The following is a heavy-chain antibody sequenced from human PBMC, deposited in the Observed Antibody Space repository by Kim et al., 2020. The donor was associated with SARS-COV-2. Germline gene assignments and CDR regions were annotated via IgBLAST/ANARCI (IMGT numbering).Heavy chain of an antibody. J-gene: IGHJ4*02. D-gene: IGHD3-9*01. CDR3: ARGLDYDLLAYSFDY. V-gene: IGHV4-59*02. CDR1: GASVSSYY. CDR2: IYYSGRT. Sequence: SETLSLTCTVSGASVSSYYLSWIRQPPGKGLEWLGSIYYSGRTNYNPSLKSRVTISVDTSKNQFSLRLSSETAADTAMYYCARGLDYDLLAYSFDYWGQG.